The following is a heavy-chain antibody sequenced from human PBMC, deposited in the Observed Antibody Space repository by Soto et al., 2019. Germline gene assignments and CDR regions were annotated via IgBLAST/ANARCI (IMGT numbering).Heavy chain of an antibody. CDR1: GFTFSSYA. CDR2: ISGSGGST. D-gene: IGHD2-15*01. Sequence: EVQLLESGGGLVQPGGSLRLSCAASGFTFSSYAMSWVRQAPGKGLEWVSAISGSGGSTYYADAVKGRFTISRDNSKNPLFLQMSGQSAEVNAVEKCANARGGGLGYFDNWGQGTLVTVSS. CDR3: ANARGGGLGYFDN. V-gene: IGHV3-23*01. J-gene: IGHJ4*03.